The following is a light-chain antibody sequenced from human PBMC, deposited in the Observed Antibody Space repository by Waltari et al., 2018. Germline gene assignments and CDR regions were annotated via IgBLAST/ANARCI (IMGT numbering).Light chain of an antibody. CDR3: QSYDTSLSVI. V-gene: IGLV1-40*01. CDR1: GSNIGAGYD. J-gene: IGLJ2*01. CDR2: GVN. Sequence: TQPPSVSGAPGQRVTISCTGSGSNIGAGYDVHWYQQLPGKAPKLLIYGVNNRPSGVPDRFSGSQSGTSASLAITGLQAEDEADYFCQSYDTSLSVIFGGGTKLTVL.